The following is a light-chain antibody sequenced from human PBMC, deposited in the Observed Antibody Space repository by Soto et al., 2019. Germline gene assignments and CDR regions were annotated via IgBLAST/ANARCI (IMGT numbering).Light chain of an antibody. V-gene: IGLV1-40*01. CDR2: DNT. CDR3: CSYTTSSTLV. J-gene: IGLJ1*01. CDR1: SSNIGASYD. Sequence: QSVLTQPPSVSGAPGQRVTISCTGSSSNIGASYDVHWYQQLPGTAPKLLIYDNTNRPSGVPGRFSGSKSGTSASLAISGLQAEDEADYFCCSYTTSSTLVCGTGTKVTVL.